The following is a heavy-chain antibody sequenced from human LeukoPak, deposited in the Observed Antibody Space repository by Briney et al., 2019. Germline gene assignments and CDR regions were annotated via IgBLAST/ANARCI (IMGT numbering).Heavy chain of an antibody. V-gene: IGHV3-23*01. Sequence: GGSLRLSCAASGVIISSYAMSWVRQAPGKGLEWVSAINGRGDNTYYADFVKGRFTISRGNSKSTVYLQMNSLRTEDTAVYYCAKAHVSPGFNWFDPWGQGTLVTVSS. CDR2: INGRGDNT. D-gene: IGHD3-16*01. J-gene: IGHJ5*02. CDR3: AKAHVSPGFNWFDP. CDR1: GVIISSYA.